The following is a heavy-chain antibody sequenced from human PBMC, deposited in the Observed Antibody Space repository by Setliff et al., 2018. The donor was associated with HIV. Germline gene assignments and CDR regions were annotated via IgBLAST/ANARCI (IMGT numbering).Heavy chain of an antibody. CDR3: ARDLAEPNYYYYMDV. J-gene: IGHJ6*03. CDR2: ISVDGSGK. CDR1: GFTFSDSV. Sequence: GGSLRLSCTASGFTFSDSVMHWVRQPPGKGLEWVAAISVDGSGKFYADSVKGRFTISRDNSRNTLYLQMNSLRDEDTAVYYCARDLAEPNYYYYMDVWGKGTTVTVSS. D-gene: IGHD2-15*01. V-gene: IGHV3-30*01.